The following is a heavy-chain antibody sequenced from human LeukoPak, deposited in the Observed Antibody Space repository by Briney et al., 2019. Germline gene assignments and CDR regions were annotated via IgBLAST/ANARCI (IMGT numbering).Heavy chain of an antibody. CDR1: GYTFTKYA. D-gene: IGHD3-10*01. CDR3: TRDFYNSGSSLLDY. V-gene: IGHV7-4-1*02. J-gene: IGHJ4*02. CDR2: ISTGTGNP. Sequence: ASVKVSCKASGYTFTKYAMNWLRQAPGQRPEWMGWISTGTGNPTYAQGFTGRFVFSLDTSVSTAYLEITSLKAEDTAVYYCTRDFYNSGSSLLDYWGQGTLVTVSS.